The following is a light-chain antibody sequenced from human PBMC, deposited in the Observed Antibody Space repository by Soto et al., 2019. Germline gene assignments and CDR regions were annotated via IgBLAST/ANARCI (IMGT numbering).Light chain of an antibody. CDR3: CSYAGDSTPYV. CDR1: SSDVGGYNY. V-gene: IGLV2-8*01. Sequence: QSVLTQPPSASGSPGQSVTISCTGTSSDVGGYNYVSWYQQHPGKAPKLMIYEVSKRPSGVPDRFSGSKSGSTASLTVSGLQAEDEADYYCCSYAGDSTPYVFGTGTKLTVL. CDR2: EVS. J-gene: IGLJ1*01.